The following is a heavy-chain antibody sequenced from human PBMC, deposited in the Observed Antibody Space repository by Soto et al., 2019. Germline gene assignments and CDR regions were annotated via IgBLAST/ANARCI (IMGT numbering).Heavy chain of an antibody. V-gene: IGHV3-30*18. CDR2: ISYEGSNK. D-gene: IGHD5-18*01. J-gene: IGHJ4*02. CDR1: GFTFSNYG. Sequence: PGGSLRLSCAASGFTFSNYGMHWVRQAPGKGLEWVAVISYEGSNKYYADSVKGRFTISRDNSENTLYLQMNSLGAEDTAVYYCAKDYYSYGPHYYDYWGQGTLVTVSS. CDR3: AKDYYSYGPHYYDY.